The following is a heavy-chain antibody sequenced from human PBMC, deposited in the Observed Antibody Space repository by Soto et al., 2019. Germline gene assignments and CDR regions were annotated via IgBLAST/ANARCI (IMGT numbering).Heavy chain of an antibody. V-gene: IGHV3-30-3*01. J-gene: IGHJ4*02. CDR1: GFTFSSYA. CDR2: ISYDGSNK. CDR3: ARGFSGWFLIVEY. Sequence: PGGSLRLSCAASGFTFSSYAMHWVRQAPGKGLEWVAVISYDGSNKYYADSVKGRFTISRDNSKNTLYLQMNSLRAEDTTVYYCARGFSGWFLIVEYWGQGTLVTGSS. D-gene: IGHD6-19*01.